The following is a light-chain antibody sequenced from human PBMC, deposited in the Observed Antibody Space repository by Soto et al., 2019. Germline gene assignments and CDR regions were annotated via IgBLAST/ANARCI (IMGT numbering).Light chain of an antibody. J-gene: IGKJ1*01. V-gene: IGKV3-15*01. CDR1: QSVSRN. CDR2: GVS. CDR3: QHYYYWPPWT. Sequence: EIVMTQSPDTLSVSPGERVTLFCRASQSVSRNLAWHQQKPGQAPRLLIYGVSTRATGVPARFSGSGSGTEFTLTISSLQSEDFAVYYCQHYYYWPPWTFGQGTKVEIK.